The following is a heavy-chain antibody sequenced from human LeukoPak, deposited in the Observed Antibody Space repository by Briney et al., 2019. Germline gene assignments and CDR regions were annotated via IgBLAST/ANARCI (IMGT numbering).Heavy chain of an antibody. Sequence: QTGGSLRLSCAASGFNVSTNYMSWVRQAPGGGVEWVSTIYSGERTDYADSVKDRFTISRDKTMNTLYLQMSSLRVEDTAVYYCARDLRKQGFWSWGQGTLVTVSS. CDR2: IYSGERT. J-gene: IGHJ4*02. D-gene: IGHD3-3*01. CDR1: GFNVSTNY. CDR3: ARDLRKQGFWS. V-gene: IGHV3-66*01.